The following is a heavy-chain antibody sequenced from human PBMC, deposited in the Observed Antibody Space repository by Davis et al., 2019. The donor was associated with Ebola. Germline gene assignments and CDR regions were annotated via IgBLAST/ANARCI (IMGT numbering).Heavy chain of an antibody. V-gene: IGHV1-18*01. J-gene: IGHJ4*02. CDR2: MNPNSGNT. CDR1: GYTFTSYD. D-gene: IGHD6-19*01. Sequence: ASVKVSCKASGYTFTSYDINWMRQATGQGLEWMGWMNPNSGNTNYAQKLQGRVTMTTDTSTSTAYMELRSLRSDDTAVYYCARDQWLTPYYFDYWGQGTLVTVSS. CDR3: ARDQWLTPYYFDY.